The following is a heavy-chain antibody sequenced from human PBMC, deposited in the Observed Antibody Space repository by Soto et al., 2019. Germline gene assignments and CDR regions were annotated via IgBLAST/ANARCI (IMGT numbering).Heavy chain of an antibody. CDR1: GFTFSSHA. Sequence: HPGGSLRLSCAASGFTFSSHAMHWVRQAPGKGLEWVAVISYDGSNKYYADSVKGRFTISRDNSKNTLYLQMNSLRAEDTAVYYCARDWQVVVAATVYYYYYGMDVWGQGTTVTVSS. CDR2: ISYDGSNK. CDR3: ARDWQVVVAATVYYYYYGMDV. D-gene: IGHD2-15*01. J-gene: IGHJ6*02. V-gene: IGHV3-30-3*01.